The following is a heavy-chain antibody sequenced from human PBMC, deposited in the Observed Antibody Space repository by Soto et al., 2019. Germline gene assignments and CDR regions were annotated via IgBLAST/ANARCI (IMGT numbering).Heavy chain of an antibody. Sequence: GGSLRLSCAASGFTFRTYAMNWVRQTPGKGLEWLSLVSGSGTGTYYADSVKGRFTISRDNSKNTLYLQVNNLRAEDTAVYFCAKDQGNTVVGASRGFDHWGQGTLVTVSS. CDR1: GFTFRTYA. CDR2: VSGSGTGT. V-gene: IGHV3-23*01. CDR3: AKDQGNTVVGASRGFDH. D-gene: IGHD1-26*01. J-gene: IGHJ4*02.